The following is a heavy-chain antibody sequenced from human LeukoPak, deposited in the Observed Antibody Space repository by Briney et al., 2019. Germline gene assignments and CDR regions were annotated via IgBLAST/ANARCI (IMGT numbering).Heavy chain of an antibody. V-gene: IGHV4-34*01. J-gene: IGHJ4*02. CDR2: INHSGST. CDR1: GGSFRGYY. D-gene: IGHD3-10*01. CDR3: ARERGKYYYGSGSYYPYYFDY. Sequence: SETLSLTCVVYGGSFRGYYWGWIRQPPGKGLEWIGEINHSGSTNYNPSLESRVTISEDTSKNQFSLKLSSVTAADTAVYYCARERGKYYYGSGSYYPYYFDYWGQGTLVTVSS.